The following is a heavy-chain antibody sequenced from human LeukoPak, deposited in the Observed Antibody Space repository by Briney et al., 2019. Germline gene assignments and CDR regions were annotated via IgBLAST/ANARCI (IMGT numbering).Heavy chain of an antibody. CDR3: ARVHDRDYADYCHN. CDR1: GXSFSGHS. D-gene: IGHD4-17*01. V-gene: IGHV4-34*01. CDR2: ISHSGNI. J-gene: IGHJ1*01. Sequence: SETLALTCAVFGXSFSGHSGNWIRQPPGKGLEWIGEISHSGNIYYNPSLKSRVTISLDTSKNQFSLKLISVTAADTAVYYCARVHDRDYADYCHNWGQGTLVTVSS.